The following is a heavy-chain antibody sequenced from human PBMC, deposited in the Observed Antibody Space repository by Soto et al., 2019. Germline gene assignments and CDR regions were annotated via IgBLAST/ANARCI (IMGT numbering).Heavy chain of an antibody. D-gene: IGHD2-2*02. CDR2: ISGSGGST. CDR1: GFTFSSYA. V-gene: IGHV3-23*01. CDR3: VAPDIVVVPAAITPTFDY. Sequence: EVQLLESGGGLVQPGGSLRLSCAASGFTFSSYAMSWVRQAPGKGLEWVSAISGSGGSTYYADSVKGRFTISRDNSKNTLYLQMNSLRAEDTAVYYCVAPDIVVVPAAITPTFDYWGQGTLVTVSS. J-gene: IGHJ4*02.